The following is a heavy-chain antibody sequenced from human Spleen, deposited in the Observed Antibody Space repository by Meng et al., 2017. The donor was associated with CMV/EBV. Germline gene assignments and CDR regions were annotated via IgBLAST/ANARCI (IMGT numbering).Heavy chain of an antibody. CDR2: IYAGGRSA. CDR1: GFTFSNYA. J-gene: IGHJ5*02. Sequence: LGLSCAASGFTFSNYAMNWVRQAPGKGLEWVAVIYAGGRSAYYADSVKGRFTIFRDSSKNTVYLEMNSLRAEDTALYYCAKDSTYSAWGQGTLVTVSS. D-gene: IGHD6-13*01. V-gene: IGHV3-23*03. CDR3: AKDSTYSA.